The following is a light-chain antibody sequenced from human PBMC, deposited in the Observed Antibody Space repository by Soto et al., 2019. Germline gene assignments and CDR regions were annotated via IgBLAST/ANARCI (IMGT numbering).Light chain of an antibody. CDR1: QSVINNY. CDR2: GAS. V-gene: IGKV3-20*01. CDR3: QQYGSPGT. Sequence: EIVLTQSPGTLSLSPGERSTLSCRDSQSVINNYLAWSQQKPGQAPRLLIYGASNRATGIPDRFSGSGSGTVFTLTISRLEPEDFAVYYCQQYGSPGTFGQGTKVDIK. J-gene: IGKJ1*01.